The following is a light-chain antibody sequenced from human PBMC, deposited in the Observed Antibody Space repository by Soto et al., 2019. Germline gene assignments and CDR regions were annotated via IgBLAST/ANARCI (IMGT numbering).Light chain of an antibody. CDR1: TSDVGGYNH. J-gene: IGLJ2*01. CDR2: DVN. Sequence: QSALIQPASVSGSPGQSITISCTGTTSDVGGYNHVSWFQQHPGTVPKLMIYDVNNRPSGVSNRVSGSKSGNTASLTISGLQSEDEADYYCSSYTNTNTLVFGGGTKLTVL. V-gene: IGLV2-14*01. CDR3: SSYTNTNTLV.